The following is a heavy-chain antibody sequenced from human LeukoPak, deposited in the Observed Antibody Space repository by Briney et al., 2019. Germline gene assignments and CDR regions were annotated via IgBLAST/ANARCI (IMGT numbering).Heavy chain of an antibody. V-gene: IGHV3-11*06. CDR3: ARDLPGYCSSTSCYRDY. Sequence: GRFTISRDNAKNSLYLQMNSLRAEDTAVYYCARDLPGYCSSTSCYRDYWGQGTLVTVSS. J-gene: IGHJ4*02. D-gene: IGHD2-2*01.